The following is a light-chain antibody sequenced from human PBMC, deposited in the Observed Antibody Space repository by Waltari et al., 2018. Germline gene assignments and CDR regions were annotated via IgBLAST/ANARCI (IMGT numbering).Light chain of an antibody. CDR2: VNSDGSH. V-gene: IGLV4-69*01. Sequence: QLVLTQSPSASASLGASVKLTCTLSSGHSSNIIAWHQQQPEKGPRYLMKVNSDGSHSKGDEIPDRFSGSSSGAERYITISSVQSEDEADYYCQTGGHGTWVFGGGTKLTVL. CDR3: QTGGHGTWV. J-gene: IGLJ3*02. CDR1: SGHSSNI.